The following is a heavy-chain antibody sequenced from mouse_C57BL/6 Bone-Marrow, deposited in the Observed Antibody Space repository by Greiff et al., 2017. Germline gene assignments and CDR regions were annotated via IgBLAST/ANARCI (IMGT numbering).Heavy chain of an antibody. CDR1: GYTFTDYE. Sequence: ESGAELVRPGASVTLSCKASGYTFTDYEMHWVKQTPVHGLEWIGAIDPETGGTAYNQKFKGKAILTADKSSSTDYMELRSLTSEDSAVYYCTRGLTGNYYCAMDYWGQGTSVTVSS. V-gene: IGHV1-15*01. CDR3: TRGLTGNYYCAMDY. CDR2: IDPETGGT. D-gene: IGHD4-1*01. J-gene: IGHJ4*01.